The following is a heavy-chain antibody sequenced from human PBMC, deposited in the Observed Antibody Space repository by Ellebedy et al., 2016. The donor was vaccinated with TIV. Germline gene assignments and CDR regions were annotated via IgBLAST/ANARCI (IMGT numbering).Heavy chain of an antibody. V-gene: IGHV4-34*01. D-gene: IGHD6-19*01. CDR2: INHSGST. J-gene: IGHJ4*02. CDR3: ASSPHSSRRGWTFDY. Sequence: GSLRLXXAVYGGSFSGYYWSWIRQPPGKGLEWIGEINHSGSTNYNPSLKSRVTISVDTSKNQFSLKLSSVTAADTAVYYCASSPHSSRRGWTFDYWGQGTLVTVSS. CDR1: GGSFSGYY.